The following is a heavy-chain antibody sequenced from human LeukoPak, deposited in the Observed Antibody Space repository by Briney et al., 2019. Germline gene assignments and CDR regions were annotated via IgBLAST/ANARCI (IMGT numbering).Heavy chain of an antibody. V-gene: IGHV4-59*08. J-gene: IGHJ4*02. CDR3: ARHNGDYVSGSHLDY. CDR2: IYYSGST. Sequence: PSETLSLTCTVSGGSISSYYWSWIRQPPGKGLEWIGYIYYSGSTNYNPSLKSRVTISVDTSKNQFSLKLSSVTAADTAVYYCARHNGDYVSGSHLDYWGQGTLVTVSS. D-gene: IGHD3-10*01. CDR1: GGSISSYY.